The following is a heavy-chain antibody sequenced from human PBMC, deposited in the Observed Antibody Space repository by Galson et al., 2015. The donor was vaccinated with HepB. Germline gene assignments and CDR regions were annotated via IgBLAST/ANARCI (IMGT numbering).Heavy chain of an antibody. CDR1: GGSISSSSYY. CDR3: ARHMVDSSGWYYFDY. J-gene: IGHJ4*02. V-gene: IGHV4-39*01. Sequence: ETLSLTCTVSGGSISSSSYYWGWIRQPPGKGLGWIGSIYYSGSTYYNPSLKSRVTISVDTSKNQFSLKLSSVTAADTAVYYCARHMVDSSGWYYFDYWGQGTLVTVSS. D-gene: IGHD6-19*01. CDR2: IYYSGST.